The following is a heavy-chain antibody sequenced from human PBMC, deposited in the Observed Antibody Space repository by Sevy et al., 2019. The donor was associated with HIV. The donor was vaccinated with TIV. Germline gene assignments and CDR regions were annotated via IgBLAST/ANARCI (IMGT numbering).Heavy chain of an antibody. J-gene: IGHJ4*02. Sequence: GGSLRLSCAASGFTFNDYGMNWVRQAPGKGLEWVSCINWSGGNTNYGHSVKGRFTISSDNAKNSLYLQMNSLTADDTGLYYCARVAEMTRDLGYYFDYWGQGTLVTVSS. D-gene: IGHD3-16*01. V-gene: IGHV3-20*04. CDR1: GFTFNDYG. CDR3: ARVAEMTRDLGYYFDY. CDR2: INWSGGNT.